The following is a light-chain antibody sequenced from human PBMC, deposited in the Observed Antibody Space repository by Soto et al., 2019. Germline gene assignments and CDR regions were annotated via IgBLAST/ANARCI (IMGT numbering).Light chain of an antibody. V-gene: IGLV6-57*04. CDR2: ENN. Sequence: NFMLTQPPSVPESPGKTVSLSCIRSSGSIASNHVQWYQQRPGSAPTILIYENNRRPSGVPDRFSGSIDTSSNSASLTISGLKNEDEADYYCQSYDNTNHVVFGGGTKVTV. J-gene: IGLJ3*02. CDR1: SGSIASNH. CDR3: QSYDNTNHVV.